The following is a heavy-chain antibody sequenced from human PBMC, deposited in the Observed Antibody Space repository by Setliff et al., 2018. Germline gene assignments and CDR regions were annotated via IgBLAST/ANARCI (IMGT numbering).Heavy chain of an antibody. CDR2: ISGSGGST. V-gene: IGHV3-23*01. CDR1: GFTFSSYW. J-gene: IGHJ4*02. CDR3: VRGVLINGYNFLTY. D-gene: IGHD5-12*01. Sequence: GGSLRLSCAASGFTFSSYWMSWVRQAPGKGLEWVSAISGSGGSTYYADSVKGRFTISRDNSKNTLYLQMNSLRAEDTAVYYCVRGVLINGYNFLTYWGQGTMVTVSS.